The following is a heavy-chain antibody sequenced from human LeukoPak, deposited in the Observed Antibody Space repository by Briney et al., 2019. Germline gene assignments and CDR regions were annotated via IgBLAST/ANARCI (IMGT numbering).Heavy chain of an antibody. CDR2: INPSGGST. J-gene: IGHJ5*02. CDR3: ARVRKRITMIVVTKAEGWFDP. D-gene: IGHD3-22*01. CDR1: GYTFTSYY. Sequence: ASVKVSCKASGYTFTSYYMHWVRQAPGQGLEWMGIINPSGGSTSYAQKFQGRVTMTRDMSTSTVYMELSSLRSEDTAVYYCARVRKRITMIVVTKAEGWFDPWGQGTLVTVSS. V-gene: IGHV1-46*01.